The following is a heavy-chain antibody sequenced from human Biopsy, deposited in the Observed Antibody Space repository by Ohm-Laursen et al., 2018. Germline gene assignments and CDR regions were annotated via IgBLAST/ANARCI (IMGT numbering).Heavy chain of an antibody. J-gene: IGHJ6*02. CDR2: INPNSGNA. Sequence: SVKVSCKVSEYTLTELPIHWVRQAPGHGLEWMGWINPNSGNANYAQSFQGRLTVTRDTSISTAYMELTSLTFDDTAIYYCARVPAYPSIDGYYGLDLWGQGTTVIVSS. CDR3: ARVPAYPSIDGYYGLDL. V-gene: IGHV1-2*02. CDR1: EYTLTELP. D-gene: IGHD3-9*01.